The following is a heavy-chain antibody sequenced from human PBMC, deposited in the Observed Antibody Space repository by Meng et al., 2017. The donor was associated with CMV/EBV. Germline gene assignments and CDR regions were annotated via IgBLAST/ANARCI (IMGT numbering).Heavy chain of an antibody. D-gene: IGHD4-17*01. CDR3: ASKSTAHTGQGGMDV. Sequence: SETLSLTCTVSGGSVSSGSYYWSWIRQPPGKGLEWIGYIYYSGSTNYNPSLKSRVTISVDTSKNQFSLKLSSVTVADTAVYYCASKSTAHTGQGGMDVWGQGTTVTVSS. CDR1: GGSVSSGSYY. V-gene: IGHV4-61*01. J-gene: IGHJ6*02. CDR2: IYYSGST.